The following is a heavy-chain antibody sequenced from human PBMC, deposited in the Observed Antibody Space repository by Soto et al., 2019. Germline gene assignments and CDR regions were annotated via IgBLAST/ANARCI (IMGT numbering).Heavy chain of an antibody. CDR3: ARDLFIRVGSLSYTLNM. D-gene: IGHD1-26*01. J-gene: IGHJ3*02. Sequence: HPRGSLRLSCAASAFTFSSYAMHWVRQAPGKGLEWVALISFDGSNTYYADSVKGRFTISRDNSRNTLSLHMDSLRAEDTAVYYCARDLFIRVGSLSYTLNMWGQGTRVTVSS. CDR2: ISFDGSNT. V-gene: IGHV3-33*05. CDR1: AFTFSSYA.